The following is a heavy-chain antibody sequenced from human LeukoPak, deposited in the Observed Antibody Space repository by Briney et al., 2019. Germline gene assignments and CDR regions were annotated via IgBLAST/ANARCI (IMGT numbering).Heavy chain of an antibody. CDR2: INHSGST. Sequence: SSETLSLTCTVSGGSISSYYWSWIRQPPGKGLEWIGEINHSGSTNYNPSLKSRVTISVDASKNQFSLKLSSVTAADTAVYYCARTRGMVVVSYYFDYWGQGTLVTVSS. V-gene: IGHV4-34*01. D-gene: IGHD3-22*01. CDR1: GGSISSYY. CDR3: ARTRGMVVVSYYFDY. J-gene: IGHJ4*02.